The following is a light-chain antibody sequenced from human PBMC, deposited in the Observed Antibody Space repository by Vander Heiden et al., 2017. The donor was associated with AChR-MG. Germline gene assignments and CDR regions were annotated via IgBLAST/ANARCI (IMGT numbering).Light chain of an antibody. J-gene: IGLJ3*02. CDR3: YSAADNNWV. V-gene: IGLV3-27*01. CDR1: VLAKKKY. CDR2: KDS. Sequence: SYELTQPSSVSVSPGQTARLTCSGDVLAKKKYARWFQHKPGQAPVLVIYKDSERPSGIPERFSGSSSGTTVTLTISGAQVADEADYYCYSAADNNWVFGGGTKLTVL.